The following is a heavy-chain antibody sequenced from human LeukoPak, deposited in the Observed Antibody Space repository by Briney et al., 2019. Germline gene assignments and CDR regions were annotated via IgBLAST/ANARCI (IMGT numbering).Heavy chain of an antibody. CDR1: GGTFSSYA. D-gene: IGHD2-15*01. Sequence: SVEVSCKASGGTFSSYAISWVRQAPGQGLEWMGGIIPIFGTANYAQKFQGRVTITADESTSTAYMELSSLRSEDTAVYYCARDTGYCSGGSCYSLSYWGQGTLVTVSS. J-gene: IGHJ4*02. CDR2: IIPIFGTA. CDR3: ARDTGYCSGGSCYSLSY. V-gene: IGHV1-69*13.